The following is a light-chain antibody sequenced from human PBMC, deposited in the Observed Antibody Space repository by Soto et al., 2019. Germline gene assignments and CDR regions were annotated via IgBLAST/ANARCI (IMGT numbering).Light chain of an antibody. CDR3: QQVKSYPLT. CDR2: AAS. J-gene: IGKJ4*01. CDR1: QGISSY. Sequence: DIKLTQSPSFLSASVGDRVTITCRASQGISSYLPWYQQKPGIAPKFLIYAASNLQSGVSSRFSGSGSGTESTLSISSLMPEDCETYYCQQVKSYPLTLGGGNNVEIK. V-gene: IGKV1-9*01.